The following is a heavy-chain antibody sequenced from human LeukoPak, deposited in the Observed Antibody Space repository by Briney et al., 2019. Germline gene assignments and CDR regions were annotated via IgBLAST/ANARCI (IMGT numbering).Heavy chain of an antibody. CDR3: ARHPSCTTITHCSFDF. CDR1: GGSIGSSNYY. J-gene: IGHJ4*02. D-gene: IGHD4-11*01. Sequence: SETLSLTCTASGGSIGSSNYYWGWIRQPPGKGLEWIGSIYYGGNTNYNPSLKSRVTLSVDTSKNQFSLKVSSVTAADTAVYYCARHPSCTTITHCSFDFWGRGTLVTVSS. V-gene: IGHV4-39*01. CDR2: IYYGGNT.